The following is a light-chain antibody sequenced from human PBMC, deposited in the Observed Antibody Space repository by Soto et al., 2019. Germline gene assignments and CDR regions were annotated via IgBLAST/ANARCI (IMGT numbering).Light chain of an antibody. CDR1: SSDVGGYNY. J-gene: IGLJ1*01. V-gene: IGLV2-14*01. CDR2: DVR. CDR3: NSYTSSSTYV. Sequence: QSALTQPASVSGSHGQSITMSCTGTSSDVGGYNYVSWFQQHPGKAPKLMIYDVRNRPSGISNRFSGSKSGNTASLTISGLQAEDEADYYCNSYTSSSTYVFGTGTKLTVL.